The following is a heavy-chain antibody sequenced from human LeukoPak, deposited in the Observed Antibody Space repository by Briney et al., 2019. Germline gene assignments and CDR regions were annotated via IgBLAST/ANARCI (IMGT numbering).Heavy chain of an antibody. Sequence: PGGSLRLSCAASGFTFSSYGMHWVRQAPGKGLEWVAVISYDGSNKYYADSVKGRFTISRDNPKNTLYLQMNSLRAEDTAVYYCAKDEADTAMVEPYYYYYYGMDVWGQGTTVTVSS. CDR3: AKDEADTAMVEPYYYYYYGMDV. D-gene: IGHD5-18*01. CDR1: GFTFSSYG. J-gene: IGHJ6*02. CDR2: ISYDGSNK. V-gene: IGHV3-30*18.